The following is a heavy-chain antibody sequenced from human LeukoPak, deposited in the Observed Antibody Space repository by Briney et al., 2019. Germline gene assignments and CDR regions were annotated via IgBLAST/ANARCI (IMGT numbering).Heavy chain of an antibody. J-gene: IGHJ5*02. CDR2: ISSSSSYI. Sequence: GGSLRLSCAASGFTFSSYSMNWVRQAPGKGLEWVLSISSSSSYIYYADSVKGRFTISRDNAKNSLYLQMNSLRAEDTAVYYCARLPYYYDSSGYYFWFDPWGQGTLVTVSS. CDR3: ARLPYYYDSSGYYFWFDP. V-gene: IGHV3-21*04. D-gene: IGHD3-22*01. CDR1: GFTFSSYS.